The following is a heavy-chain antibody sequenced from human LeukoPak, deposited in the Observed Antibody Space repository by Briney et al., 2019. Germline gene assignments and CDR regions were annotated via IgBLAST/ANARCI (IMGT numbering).Heavy chain of an antibody. D-gene: IGHD6-6*01. V-gene: IGHV4-38-2*02. CDR1: GYSISSGYY. J-gene: IGHJ6*03. CDR3: ARTIAASLKRGGYYYMDV. CDR2: IYHSGST. Sequence: PSETLSLTCTVSGYSISSGYYWGWIRQPPGKGLEWIGSIYHSGSTYYNPSLKSRVTISVDTSKNRFSLKLSSVTAADTAVYCCARTIAASLKRGGYYYMDVWGKGTTVTVSS.